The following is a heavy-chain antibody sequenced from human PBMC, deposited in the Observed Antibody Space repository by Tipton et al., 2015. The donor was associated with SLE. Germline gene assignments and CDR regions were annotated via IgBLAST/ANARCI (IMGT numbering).Heavy chain of an antibody. V-gene: IGHV4-39*01. CDR2: IYYGGST. Sequence: TLSLTCTVSGGSISNNNYYWGWIRQPPGKGLEWIGTIYYGGSTYYNPSLKSRVTISVDTSKNQFSLKLSSVTAADTAVYYCARRIVGRPDVFDIWGQGTMVTVSS. D-gene: IGHD6-6*01. J-gene: IGHJ3*02. CDR3: ARRIVGRPDVFDI. CDR1: GGSISNNNYY.